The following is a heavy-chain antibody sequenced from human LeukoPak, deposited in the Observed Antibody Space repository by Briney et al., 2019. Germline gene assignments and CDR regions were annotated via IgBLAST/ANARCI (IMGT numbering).Heavy chain of an antibody. CDR2: INPSGGST. Sequence: ASVKVSCKASGYTFTSYYMHWVRQAPGQGLEWMGIINPSGGSTSYAQKFQGRVTMTRGTSTSTVYMELSSLRSEDTAVYYCARDSVGYYDSSGYYLAYWGQGTLVTVSS. D-gene: IGHD3-22*01. J-gene: IGHJ4*02. CDR1: GYTFTSYY. V-gene: IGHV1-46*01. CDR3: ARDSVGYYDSSGYYLAY.